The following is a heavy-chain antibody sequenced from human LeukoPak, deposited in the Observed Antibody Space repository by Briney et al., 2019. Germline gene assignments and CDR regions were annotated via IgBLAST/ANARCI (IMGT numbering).Heavy chain of an antibody. J-gene: IGHJ4*02. CDR1: GFTVSGNY. V-gene: IGHV3-53*01. CDR2: IYSGGST. Sequence: GGSLRLSCAASGFTVSGNYMSWVRQAPGTGLEWVSVIYSGGSTYYADSVKGRFTISRDNSKNTLYLQMNCLRAEDTAVYYCARDSAARRVFDYWGQGTLVTVSS. CDR3: ARDSAARRVFDY.